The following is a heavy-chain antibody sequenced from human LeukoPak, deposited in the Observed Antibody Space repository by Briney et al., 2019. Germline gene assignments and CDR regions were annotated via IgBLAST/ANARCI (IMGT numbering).Heavy chain of an antibody. V-gene: IGHV3-23*01. CDR2: VSGTDST. D-gene: IGHD4-17*01. J-gene: IGHJ4*02. CDR1: GFTFSSYA. CDR3: ARVGHDYGEYYFDY. Sequence: GGSLRLSCAASGFTFSSYAMNWVRQAPGKGLEWVSAVSGTDSTYYADSVKGRFTISRDNSKNMLFLQMNSLRAEDTAVYYCARVGHDYGEYYFDYWGQGTLVTVSS.